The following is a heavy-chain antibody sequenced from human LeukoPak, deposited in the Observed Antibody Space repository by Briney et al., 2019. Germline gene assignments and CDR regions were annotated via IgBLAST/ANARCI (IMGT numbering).Heavy chain of an antibody. Sequence: GGSLRLSCAASGFTFSSYSMNWVRQAPGKGLEWVPSISSSSSYIYYADSVKGRFTISRDNAKNSLYLQMNSLRAEDTAVYYCARDLTRYDSSGYPYWGQGTLVTVSS. CDR1: GFTFSSYS. D-gene: IGHD3-22*01. CDR3: ARDLTRYDSSGYPY. J-gene: IGHJ4*02. CDR2: ISSSSSYI. V-gene: IGHV3-21*01.